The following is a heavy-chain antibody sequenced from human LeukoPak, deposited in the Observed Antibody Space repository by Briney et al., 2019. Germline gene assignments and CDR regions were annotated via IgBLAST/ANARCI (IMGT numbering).Heavy chain of an antibody. J-gene: IGHJ4*02. D-gene: IGHD3-22*01. CDR2: INHSGST. Sequence: SETLSLTCAVYGGSFSGYYWSWIRQPPGKGLEWIGEINHSGSTNYNPSLKSRVTISVDTSKNQFSLKLSSATAADTAVYYCARGSDSSGYYLYYFDYWGQGTPVTVSS. CDR1: GGSFSGYY. V-gene: IGHV4-34*01. CDR3: ARGSDSSGYYLYYFDY.